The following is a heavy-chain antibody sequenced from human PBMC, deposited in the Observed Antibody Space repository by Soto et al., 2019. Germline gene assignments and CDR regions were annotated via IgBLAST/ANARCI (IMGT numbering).Heavy chain of an antibody. CDR3: ARRSYVVVVAATFDY. V-gene: IGHV4-34*01. D-gene: IGHD2-15*01. J-gene: IGHJ4*02. CDR2: INHSGST. Sequence: TSETLSLTCAVYGGSFSGYYWSWIRQPPGKGLEWIGEINHSGSTNYNPSLKSRVTISVDTSKNQFSLKLSSVTAADTAVYYCARRSYVVVVAATFDYWGQGTLVTVSS. CDR1: GGSFSGYY.